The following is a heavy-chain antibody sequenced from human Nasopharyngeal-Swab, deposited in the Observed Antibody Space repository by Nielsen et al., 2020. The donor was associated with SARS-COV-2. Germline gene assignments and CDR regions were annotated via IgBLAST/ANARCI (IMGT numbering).Heavy chain of an antibody. D-gene: IGHD1-26*01. CDR1: GFTFSNYG. V-gene: IGHV3-30*18. Sequence: LSLTCVASGFTFSNYGMHWVRQAPGKGLEWVAIISYDGSNKYHADSVKGRFTISRDNSKNTLYLQMNSLRAEDTAVYYCAKDLQGHSGSYFNWGQGTLVTVSS. J-gene: IGHJ4*02. CDR3: AKDLQGHSGSYFN. CDR2: ISYDGSNK.